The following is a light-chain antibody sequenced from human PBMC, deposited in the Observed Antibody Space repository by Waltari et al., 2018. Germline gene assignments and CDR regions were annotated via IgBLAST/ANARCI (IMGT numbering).Light chain of an antibody. V-gene: IGLV2-23*01. J-gene: IGLJ1*01. CDR2: EAS. CDR1: SSDVGTYNF. Sequence: QSALTQPASVSGSPGQSITISCTGSSSDVGTYNFVSWYQEHPGKAPKLLIYEASKRPSGVSTLFSGSKSGNTASLTISGLQAEDEADYYCCSYAGRSTLIFGTGTKVTVL. CDR3: CSYAGRSTLI.